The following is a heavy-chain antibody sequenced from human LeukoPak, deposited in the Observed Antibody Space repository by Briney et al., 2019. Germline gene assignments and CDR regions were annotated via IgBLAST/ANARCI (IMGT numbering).Heavy chain of an antibody. CDR2: ISSNGGST. V-gene: IGHV3-64*01. J-gene: IGHJ4*02. CDR1: GFTFRSYA. CDR3: ARAYCGGDCHLTL. D-gene: IGHD2-21*02. Sequence: GGSLRLSCAASGFTFRSYAMHWGRQAPGKGLEYVSAISSNGGSTYYANSVKGRFTISRDNSKNTLYLQMGSLRAEDMAVYYCARAYCGGDCHLTLWGQGTLVTVSS.